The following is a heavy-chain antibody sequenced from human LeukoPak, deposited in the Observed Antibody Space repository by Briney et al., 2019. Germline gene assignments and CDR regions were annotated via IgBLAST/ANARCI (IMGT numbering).Heavy chain of an antibody. Sequence: SETLSLTCAVSGYSISSGYYWGWIRQPPGKGLEWIGSIYHSGSTYYNPSLKSRVTISVDTSKNQFSLKLSSVTAADTAVYYCAREGPLGYCSSTSCYSSSSSWYDYWGQGTLVTVSS. J-gene: IGHJ4*02. CDR1: GYSISSGYY. CDR2: IYHSGST. D-gene: IGHD2-2*01. CDR3: AREGPLGYCSSTSCYSSSSSWYDY. V-gene: IGHV4-38-2*02.